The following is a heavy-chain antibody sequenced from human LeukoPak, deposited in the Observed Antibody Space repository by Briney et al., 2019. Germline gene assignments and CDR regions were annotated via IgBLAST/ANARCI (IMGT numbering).Heavy chain of an antibody. J-gene: IGHJ4*02. CDR1: GYTFTSYG. Sequence: ASVKVSCKASGYTFTSYGISWVRQAPGQGLEWMGWISAYSGNTNYAQNLQGRATMTTDTSTSTAYMELRGLRSDDTAVYYCARGGAAAGTETWVHWGQGTLVTVSS. CDR3: ARGGAAAGTETWVH. CDR2: ISAYSGNT. D-gene: IGHD6-13*01. V-gene: IGHV1-18*01.